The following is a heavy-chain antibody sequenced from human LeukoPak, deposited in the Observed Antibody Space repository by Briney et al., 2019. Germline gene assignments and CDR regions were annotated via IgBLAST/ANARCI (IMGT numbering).Heavy chain of an antibody. V-gene: IGHV3-23*01. Sequence: PGGSLRLSCAASGFSFSSNAMNWVRQAPGKGLEWFSVISGSGDSTYYTDSVKGRFTISRDNSKNTLFLQMNSLRPEDTALYYCAKAVGGTFDYWGQGTLVTVSS. CDR2: ISGSGDST. J-gene: IGHJ4*02. D-gene: IGHD1-26*01. CDR3: AKAVGGTFDY. CDR1: GFSFSSNA.